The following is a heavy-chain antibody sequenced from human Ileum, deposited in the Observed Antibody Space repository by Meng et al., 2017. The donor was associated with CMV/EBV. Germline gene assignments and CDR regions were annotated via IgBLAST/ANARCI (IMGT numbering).Heavy chain of an antibody. J-gene: IGHJ4*02. CDR3: ARDRGSYGDY. D-gene: IGHD1-26*01. CDR1: GFTFSSYA. V-gene: IGHV3-7*01. CDR2: IKQDGSEK. Sequence: GGSLRLSCAASGFTFSSYAMSWVRQAPGKGLEWVANIKQDGSEKYYVDSVKGRFTISRDNAKNSLYLQMNSLRAEDTAVYYCARDRGSYGDYWGQGTLVTVSS.